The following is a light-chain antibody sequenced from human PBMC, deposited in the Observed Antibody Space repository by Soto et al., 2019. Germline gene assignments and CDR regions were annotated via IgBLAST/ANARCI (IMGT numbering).Light chain of an antibody. CDR1: QSISSW. CDR3: QQYNSYPLT. J-gene: IGKJ4*01. V-gene: IGKV1-5*03. Sequence: DIQMTQSPSTLSASVGDRVTITCRASQSISSWLAWYQQKPGKAPKLLIYKASSLESGVPSRFRGSGSGTEFTLTISSLRPDDFATYYCQQYNSYPLTFGGGTKVEIK. CDR2: KAS.